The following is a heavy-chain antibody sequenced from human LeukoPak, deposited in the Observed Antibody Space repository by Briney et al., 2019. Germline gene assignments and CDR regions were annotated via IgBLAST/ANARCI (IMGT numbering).Heavy chain of an antibody. CDR3: ATLGYCSSTSCYISIGSSSERYY. V-gene: IGHV3-23*01. CDR1: GFTFSSYA. Sequence: GGSLRLSCAASGFTFSSYAMSWVRQAPGKGLEWVSAISGSGGSTYYADSVKGRFTISRDNSKNTLYLQTNSLRAEDTAVYYCATLGYCSSTSCYISIGSSSERYYWGQGTLVTVSS. D-gene: IGHD2-2*02. CDR2: ISGSGGST. J-gene: IGHJ4*02.